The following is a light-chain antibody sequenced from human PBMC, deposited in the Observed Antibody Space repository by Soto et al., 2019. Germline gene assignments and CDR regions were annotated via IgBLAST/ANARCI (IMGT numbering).Light chain of an antibody. CDR3: QQYGSLLRT. CDR1: QSIASY. CDR2: AAS. Sequence: EIALTHAPSTLSMSPGARATLSCRASQSIASYLAWYQQKPGQAPRLLIYAASNRATGIPARFSGSGSGTDFTLTISRLEPEDFAVYYCQQYGSLLRTFGQGTKVDIK. J-gene: IGKJ1*01. V-gene: IGKV3-11*01.